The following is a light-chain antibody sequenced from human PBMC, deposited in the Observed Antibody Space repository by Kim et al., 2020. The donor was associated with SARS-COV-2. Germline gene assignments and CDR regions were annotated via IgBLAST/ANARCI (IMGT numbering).Light chain of an antibody. V-gene: IGKV3-20*01. CDR3: QQYGSSPQWT. J-gene: IGKJ1*01. CDR2: GAS. Sequence: PGERATLSCRASQSVSSSYLSWYQQKPGQAPRLLIYGASSRATGIPDRFSGSGSGTDFTLTISRLEPEEFAVYYCQQYGSSPQWTFGQGTKVDIK. CDR1: QSVSSSY.